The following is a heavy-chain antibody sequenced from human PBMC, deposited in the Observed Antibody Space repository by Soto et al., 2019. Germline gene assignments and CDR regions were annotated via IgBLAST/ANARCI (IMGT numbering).Heavy chain of an antibody. Sequence: GASVKVSCKASGYTFSSYGISWVRQAPGQGLEWMGWISAYTGKTNYAQKLQGRVTMTTDTSTSTAYMEVRSLRSDDTAVYYCARDLDSGSYYFDYWGQGTLVTVYS. V-gene: IGHV1-18*04. J-gene: IGHJ4*02. CDR3: ARDLDSGSYYFDY. CDR1: GYTFSSYG. CDR2: ISAYTGKT. D-gene: IGHD1-26*01.